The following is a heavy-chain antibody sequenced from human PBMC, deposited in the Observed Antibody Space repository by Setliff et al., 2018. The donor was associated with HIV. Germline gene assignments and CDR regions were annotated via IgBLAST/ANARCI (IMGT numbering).Heavy chain of an antibody. D-gene: IGHD6-19*01. Sequence: GASVKVSCKASGYTFTSYGISWVRQAPGQGLEWMGWISAYNGNTNYAQSFQGRVTMTTDTSTSTVYMELRSLRSDDTAVYYCGRVPYRSAWFSGGHNPFDDWGQGTMVTVSS. V-gene: IGHV1-18*01. J-gene: IGHJ3*01. CDR1: GYTFTSYG. CDR2: ISAYNGNT. CDR3: GRVPYRSAWFSGGHNPFDD.